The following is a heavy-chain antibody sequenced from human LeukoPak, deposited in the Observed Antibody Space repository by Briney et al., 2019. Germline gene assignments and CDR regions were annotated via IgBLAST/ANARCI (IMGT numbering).Heavy chain of an antibody. CDR2: ISGSGGGT. CDR1: GFTFNTYV. Sequence: GGSLRLSCAASGFTFNTYVMSWVRQAPGKGLEWVSAISGSGGGTYYVDSVKGRFTISRDNSKNTLYLQMNSLRAEGTAVYYCAPVYSSSPLRPMDVWGHGTTVTVSS. D-gene: IGHD2-2*01. V-gene: IGHV3-23*01. J-gene: IGHJ6*02. CDR3: APVYSSSPLRPMDV.